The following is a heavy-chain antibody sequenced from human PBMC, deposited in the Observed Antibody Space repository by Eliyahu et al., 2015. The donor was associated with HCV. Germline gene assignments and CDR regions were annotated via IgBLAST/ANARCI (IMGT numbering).Heavy chain of an antibody. D-gene: IGHD3-10*01. Sequence: EVQLLESGGGLVQPGGSLRLSCAASGFTFSSYAMSWVRQAPGKGLEWVSAISGSGGSTYYADSVKGRFTISRDNSKNTLYLQMNSLRAEDTAVYYCAKSLLMGFGELFPYYFDYWGQGTLVTVSS. CDR2: ISGSGGST. J-gene: IGHJ4*02. V-gene: IGHV3-23*01. CDR3: AKSLLMGFGELFPYYFDY. CDR1: GFTFSSYA.